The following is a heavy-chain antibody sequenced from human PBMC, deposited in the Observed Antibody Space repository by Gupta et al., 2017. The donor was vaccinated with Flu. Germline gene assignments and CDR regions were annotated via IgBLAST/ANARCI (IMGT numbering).Heavy chain of an antibody. CDR2: ISWNSGSI. J-gene: IGHJ4*02. D-gene: IGHD2-2*01. V-gene: IGHV3-9*01. CDR3: AKEWGYCSSTSCYPLDY. Sequence: GKGLEWVSGISWNSGSIGYADSVKGRFTISRDNAKNSLYLQMNSLRAEDTALYYCAKEWGYCSSTSCYPLDYWGQGTLVTVSS.